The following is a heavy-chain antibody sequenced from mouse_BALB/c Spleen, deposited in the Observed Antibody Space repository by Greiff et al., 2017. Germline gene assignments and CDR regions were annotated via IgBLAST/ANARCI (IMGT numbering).Heavy chain of an antibody. D-gene: IGHD2-4*01. CDR1: GFTFSSYA. Sequence: EVMLVESGGGLVKPGGSLKLSCAASGFTFSSYAMSWVRQTPEKRLEWVASISSGGSTYYPDSVKGRFTISRDNAKNTLYLQMSSLKSEDTAMYYCARLGMIRVFDYWGQGTTLTVSS. CDR2: ISSGGST. J-gene: IGHJ2*01. CDR3: ARLGMIRVFDY. V-gene: IGHV5-6-5*01.